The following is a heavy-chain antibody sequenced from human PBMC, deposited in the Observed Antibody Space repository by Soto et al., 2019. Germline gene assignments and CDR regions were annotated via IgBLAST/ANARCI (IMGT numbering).Heavy chain of an antibody. CDR2: IYYSGST. CDR3: ARGFTFYYDSSGYPYQDV. V-gene: IGHV4-31*03. CDR1: GGSISNGGYY. D-gene: IGHD3-22*01. J-gene: IGHJ6*02. Sequence: PSETLSLTCTVSGGSISNGGYYWSWIRQHSGKGLEWIGYIYYSGSTCYNPSLKSRVTISVDTSKNQFSLKLSSVTAADTAVYYCARGFTFYYDSSGYPYQDVWGQGTTVTVSS.